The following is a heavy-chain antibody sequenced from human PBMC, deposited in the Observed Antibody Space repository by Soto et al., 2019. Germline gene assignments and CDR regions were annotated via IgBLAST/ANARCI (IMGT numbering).Heavy chain of an antibody. D-gene: IGHD3-10*01. CDR1: GFTFSGSA. CDR3: NPTPDYYGSGSYHDY. Sequence: EVQLVESGGGLVQPGGSLKLSCAASGFTFSGSAMHWVRQASGKGLEWVVRIRSKANSYATAYAASVKGRFTISRDDSKNTAYLQMNSLKTEDTAVYYCNPTPDYYGSGSYHDYWGQGTLVTVSS. V-gene: IGHV3-73*01. CDR2: IRSKANSYAT. J-gene: IGHJ4*02.